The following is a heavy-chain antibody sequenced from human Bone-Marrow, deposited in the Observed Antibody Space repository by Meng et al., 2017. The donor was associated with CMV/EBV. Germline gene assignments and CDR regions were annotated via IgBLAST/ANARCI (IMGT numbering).Heavy chain of an antibody. Sequence: GGSLRLSCAASRFTFRSSAMSWVRQAPGKGLEWVSAITGSGGSTYHADSVKGRFTISKDNSKNTLYLQLNSLRAEDTAVYYCAKAFSSSWYREYYDFWGQGTLVTVSS. D-gene: IGHD6-13*01. J-gene: IGHJ4*02. V-gene: IGHV3-23*01. CDR1: RFTFRSSA. CDR2: ITGSGGST. CDR3: AKAFSSSWYREYYDF.